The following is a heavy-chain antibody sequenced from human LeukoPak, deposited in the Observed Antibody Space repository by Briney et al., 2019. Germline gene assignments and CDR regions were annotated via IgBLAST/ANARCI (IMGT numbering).Heavy chain of an antibody. Sequence: GGSLRLSCAASGFTFSSYWMSWVRQAPGKGLEWVANIKQDGSEKYYVDSVKGRFTISRDNAKNSLYLQMNSLRAEDTAVYYCARVVEEWELHDTLDYWGQGTLVTVSS. D-gene: IGHD1-26*01. CDR3: ARVVEEWELHDTLDY. J-gene: IGHJ4*02. CDR1: GFTFSSYW. CDR2: IKQDGSEK. V-gene: IGHV3-7*03.